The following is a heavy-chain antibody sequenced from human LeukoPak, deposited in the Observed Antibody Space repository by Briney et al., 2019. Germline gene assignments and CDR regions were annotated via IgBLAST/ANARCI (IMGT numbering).Heavy chain of an antibody. CDR3: ARDRAATQDWVEFDP. CDR1: GFSVSNYY. D-gene: IGHD3/OR15-3a*01. CDR2: IRGSGET. V-gene: IGHV3-66*03. Sequence: GGSLRLSCAVSGFSVSNYYMNWVRQAPGKGLEWVSLIRGSGETFYADSVKGRFTISRDDSKNTVYPQMNSLRVEDTAEYFCARDRAATQDWVEFDPWGQGTLVTVSS. J-gene: IGHJ5*02.